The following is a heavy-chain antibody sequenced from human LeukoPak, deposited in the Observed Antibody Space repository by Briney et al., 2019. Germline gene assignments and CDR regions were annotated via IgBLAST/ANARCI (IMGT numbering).Heavy chain of an antibody. CDR1: GYTFTGYY. J-gene: IGHJ4*02. V-gene: IGHV1-2*02. CDR3: ARTGSLWFGELFY. D-gene: IGHD3-10*01. Sequence: ASVKVSCKASGYTFTGYYMHWVRQAPGQGLEWMGWINPNSGGTNYAQKFQGRVTMTRDTSISTAYMELSRLRSDDTAVYYCARTGSLWFGELFYWGQGTLVTVSS. CDR2: INPNSGGT.